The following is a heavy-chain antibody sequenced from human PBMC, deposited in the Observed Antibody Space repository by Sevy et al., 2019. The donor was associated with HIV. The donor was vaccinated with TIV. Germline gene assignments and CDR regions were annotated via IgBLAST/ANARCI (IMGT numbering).Heavy chain of an antibody. CDR1: GFTFSSYG. V-gene: IGHV3-30*18. J-gene: IGHJ6*02. Sequence: GGSLRLSCAASGFTFSSYGMHWVRQAPGKGLEWVAVISYDGSNKYYADSVKGRFTISRDNSKNTLYLQMNSLRAEDTAVYYCAKGVDMVLVPAAIHPDGMDVWGQGTTVTVSS. CDR2: ISYDGSNK. CDR3: AKGVDMVLVPAAIHPDGMDV. D-gene: IGHD2-2*03.